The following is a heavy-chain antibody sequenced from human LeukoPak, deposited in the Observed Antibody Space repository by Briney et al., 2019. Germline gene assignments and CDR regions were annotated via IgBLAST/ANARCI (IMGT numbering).Heavy chain of an antibody. CDR1: GFTFSSYG. V-gene: IGHV3-23*01. J-gene: IGHJ4*02. D-gene: IGHD6-19*01. CDR2: ISGSGGST. Sequence: GGSLRLSCAASGFTFSSYGMSWVRQAPGKGLEWVSAISGSGGSTYYADSVKGRYTISRDNSKNTLYLQMNSLRAEDTAVYYCAKDSRPESVAGTFDYWGQGTLVTVSS. CDR3: AKDSRPESVAGTFDY.